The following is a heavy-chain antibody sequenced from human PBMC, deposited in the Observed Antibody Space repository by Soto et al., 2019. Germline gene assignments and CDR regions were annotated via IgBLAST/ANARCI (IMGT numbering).Heavy chain of an antibody. D-gene: IGHD5-18*01. CDR2: ISGLGGST. Sequence: GGSLRLSCAASGFTFNNYPMNWVRQAPGKGLEWVSGISGLGGSTYYADSVKGRFTISRGNSKNTVYLQMNSLRAEDTAVYYCAKDLRDKGMAKEGKYYYSHYGMDAWGQGTTVTVSS. CDR3: AKDLRDKGMAKEGKYYYSHYGMDA. J-gene: IGHJ6*02. CDR1: GFTFNNYP. V-gene: IGHV3-23*01.